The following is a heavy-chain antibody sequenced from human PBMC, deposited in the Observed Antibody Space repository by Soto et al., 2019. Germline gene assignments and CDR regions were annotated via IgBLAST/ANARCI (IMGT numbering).Heavy chain of an antibody. CDR1: GGSISGYY. V-gene: IGHV4-59*01. J-gene: IGHJ4*02. D-gene: IGHD6-19*01. CDR2: IYYSGST. Sequence: PSETLSLTCTVSGGSISGYYWSWIRQPPGKGLEWIGYIYYSGSTNYNPSLKSRVTISVDTSKNQFSLKLSSVTAADTAVYYCARGGSGLASDYWGQGTLVTVSS. CDR3: ARGGSGLASDY.